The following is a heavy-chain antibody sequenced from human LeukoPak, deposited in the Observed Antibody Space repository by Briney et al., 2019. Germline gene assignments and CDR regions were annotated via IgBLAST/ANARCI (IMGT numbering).Heavy chain of an antibody. CDR3: ARGPLYDILTGYPPFDY. CDR2: INPNSGGT. J-gene: IGHJ4*02. CDR1: GYTFTGYY. V-gene: IGHV1-2*04. D-gene: IGHD3-9*01. Sequence: ASVKVSCKASGYTFTGYYMHWVRQAPGQGLEWMGRINPNSGGTNYAQKFQGWVTMTRDTSISTAYMELSRLRSDDTAVYYCARGPLYDILTGYPPFDYWGQGTLVTVSS.